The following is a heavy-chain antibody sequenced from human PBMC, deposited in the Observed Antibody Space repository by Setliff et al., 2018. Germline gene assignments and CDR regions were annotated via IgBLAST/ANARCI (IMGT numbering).Heavy chain of an antibody. CDR2: IRSNGGRT. Sequence: PGGSLRLSCAVSGFTFSSYGIHWVRQAPGKGLEYVAGIRSNGGRTYYADSVKGRFTISRDNSKNTLYLQMGSLRAEDMAVYYCARMMRPPWDCSGGSCYSRAFDYWGQGTLVTVS. CDR1: GFTFSSYG. J-gene: IGHJ4*02. CDR3: ARMMRPPWDCSGGSCYSRAFDY. V-gene: IGHV3-64*02. D-gene: IGHD2-15*01.